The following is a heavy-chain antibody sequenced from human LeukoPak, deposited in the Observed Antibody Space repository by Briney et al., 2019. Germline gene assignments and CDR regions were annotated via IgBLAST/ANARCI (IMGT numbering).Heavy chain of an antibody. J-gene: IGHJ4*02. Sequence: SETLSLTCIVSGCTFSSYYWSWIRQPPGQELEWMGYIYYSGSTNYNSLLQSRVTISVDTSKNQFYLNLTCVAAADTAVYYCARGYSSSGCYFDYWGQGALVTVSS. V-gene: IGHV4-59*01. CDR2: IYYSGST. CDR3: ARGYSSSGCYFDY. D-gene: IGHD6-6*01. CDR1: GCTFSSYY.